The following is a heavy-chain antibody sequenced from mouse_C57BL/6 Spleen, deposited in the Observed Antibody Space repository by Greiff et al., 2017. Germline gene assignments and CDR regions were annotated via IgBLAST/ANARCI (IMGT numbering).Heavy chain of an antibody. J-gene: IGHJ2*01. Sequence: EVQGVESGGGLVQPKGSLKLSCAASGFSFNTYAMNWVRQAPGKGLEWVARIRSKSNNYATYYADSVKDRFTISRDDSESMLYLQMNNLKTEDTAMYYCVRHRGSSFFDYWGQGTTLTVSS. CDR1: GFSFNTYA. CDR3: VRHRGSSFFDY. V-gene: IGHV10-1*01. D-gene: IGHD1-1*01. CDR2: IRSKSNNYAT.